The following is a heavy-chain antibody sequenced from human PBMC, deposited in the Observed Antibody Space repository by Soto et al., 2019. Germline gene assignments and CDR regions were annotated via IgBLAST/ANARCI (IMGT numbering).Heavy chain of an antibody. Sequence: ESGGGVVQPGTSLRLSCVGSGFTFRSYVIHWVRQAPGKGLEWVGLTSYDGSNKYYDDSVKGRFTISRDNPRNTVDLQMDSLRLEDTALYYCARWGTTGGLDVWGQGTLVSVSS. CDR3: ARWGTTGGLDV. CDR1: GFTFRSYV. D-gene: IGHD3-16*01. V-gene: IGHV3-30*19. CDR2: TSYDGSNK. J-gene: IGHJ4*02.